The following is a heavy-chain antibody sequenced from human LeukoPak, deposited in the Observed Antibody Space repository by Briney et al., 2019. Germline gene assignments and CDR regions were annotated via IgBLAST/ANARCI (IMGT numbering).Heavy chain of an antibody. D-gene: IGHD1-7*01. V-gene: IGHV1-18*01. CDR3: ARITGTTPEYWYFDL. J-gene: IGHJ2*01. Sequence: GASVKVSCKASGYTFTSYGISWVRQAPGQGLEWMGWISAYNGNTNYAQKLQGRVTMTTDTSTSTAYMELRSLRSDDTAGYYCARITGTTPEYWYFDLWGRGTLVTVSS. CDR2: ISAYNGNT. CDR1: GYTFTSYG.